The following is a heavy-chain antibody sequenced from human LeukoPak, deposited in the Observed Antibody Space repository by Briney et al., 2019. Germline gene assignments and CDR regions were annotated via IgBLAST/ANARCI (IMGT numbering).Heavy chain of an antibody. Sequence: SETLSLTCAVYGGSFSGYYWSWLRQPPGKGLEWIGEINHSGSTNYHPSLKSRVTISVDTSKNQFSLKLSSVTAADTAVYYCARSRGSITMIVVVGYYFDYWGQGTLVTVSS. CDR2: INHSGST. V-gene: IGHV4-34*01. J-gene: IGHJ4*02. CDR1: GGSFSGYY. CDR3: ARSRGSITMIVVVGYYFDY. D-gene: IGHD3-22*01.